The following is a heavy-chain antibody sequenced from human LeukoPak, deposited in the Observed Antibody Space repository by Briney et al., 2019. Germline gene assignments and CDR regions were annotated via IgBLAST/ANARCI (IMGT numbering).Heavy chain of an antibody. D-gene: IGHD6-13*01. CDR2: IIPIFGTA. J-gene: IGHJ5*02. V-gene: IGHV1-69*06. CDR3: ARGRPTTSITAAGVNWFDP. CDR1: GGTFSSYG. Sequence: SVKVSCKASGGTFSSYGISWVRQAPGQGLEWMGGIIPIFGTANYAQMFQGRVTITADKSTSTAYMELSSLRSEDTAVYYCARGRPTTSITAAGVNWFDPWAQGTLVTVSS.